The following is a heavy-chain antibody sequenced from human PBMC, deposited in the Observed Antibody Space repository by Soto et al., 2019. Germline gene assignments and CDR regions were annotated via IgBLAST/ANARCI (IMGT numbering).Heavy chain of an antibody. CDR3: ARVRVDVFPGASWFLYIMDV. D-gene: IGHD3-3*01. Sequence: KPSETLSLTCTVSGGSIISGGHYWTWVRQPPGKGLGGMWYINYTGSTTSNPSLERRLTMSVDTSKNQFSLSLDSVTAADTAVYSCARVRVDVFPGASWFLYIMDVWGQGTTVTVSS. CDR1: GGSIISGGHY. J-gene: IGHJ6*02. CDR2: INYTGST. V-gene: IGHV4-31*03.